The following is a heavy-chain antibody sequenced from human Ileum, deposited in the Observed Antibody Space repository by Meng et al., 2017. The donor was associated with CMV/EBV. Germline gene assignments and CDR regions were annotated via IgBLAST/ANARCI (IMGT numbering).Heavy chain of an antibody. D-gene: IGHD3-16*01. CDR2: MYSSGST. J-gene: IGHJ5*02. V-gene: IGHV3-66*01. CDR3: AGDGGFSDP. Sequence: HMGASGGVFGPQGRSLRLSCAASGFTVSGNSMNWVRQAPGKGLEWVSLMYSSGSTKYADSVKGRFTISRDNSKNTLYLQMNSLRVEDTAVYYCAGDGGFSDPWGQGTLVTVSS. CDR1: GFTVSGNS.